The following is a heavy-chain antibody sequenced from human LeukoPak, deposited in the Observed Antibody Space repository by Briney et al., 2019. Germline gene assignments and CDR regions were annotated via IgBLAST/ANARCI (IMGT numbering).Heavy chain of an antibody. Sequence: PGGSLRLSCAASGFTFSNYGMHWVRQAPGKGLEWVASIRYDGFNKYYADSLKGRFTISRDNSKNTLYLQMNSLRAEDTAVYYCAIMVRGVEDWGQGTLVTVSS. V-gene: IGHV3-30*02. CDR3: AIMVRGVED. CDR1: GFTFSNYG. CDR2: IRYDGFNK. J-gene: IGHJ4*02. D-gene: IGHD3-10*01.